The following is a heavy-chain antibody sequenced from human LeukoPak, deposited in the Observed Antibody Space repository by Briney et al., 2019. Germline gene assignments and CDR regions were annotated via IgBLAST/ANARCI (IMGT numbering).Heavy chain of an antibody. D-gene: IGHD4-17*01. Sequence: SETLSLTCTVSGGSIGNYYWSWFRQPPGKGLEWIGYIYFSGTTNINPSLKSRVTISVDMSKNQFSLKLSSVTAADTAVYYCAREDPQTTVPEGLDVWGQGTTVTVSS. CDR1: GGSIGNYY. J-gene: IGHJ6*02. CDR3: AREDPQTTVPEGLDV. V-gene: IGHV4-59*01. CDR2: IYFSGTT.